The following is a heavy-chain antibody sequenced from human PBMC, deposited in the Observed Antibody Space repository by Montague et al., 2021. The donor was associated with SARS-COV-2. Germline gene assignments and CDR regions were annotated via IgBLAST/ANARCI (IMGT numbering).Heavy chain of an antibody. J-gene: IGHJ4*02. Sequence: TLSLTCTVSGGSVATGEYFWNWIRQPAGKGLEWIGRVYTSGSTTYIPSLNSRLTISLDTSKNRISLNLSSVTATDTAVYYCARSSGCSSPGRFDSRGQGTTVTVSS. V-gene: IGHV4-61*02. CDR2: VYTSGST. CDR1: GGSVATGEYF. D-gene: IGHD1-26*01. CDR3: ARSSGCSSPGRFDS.